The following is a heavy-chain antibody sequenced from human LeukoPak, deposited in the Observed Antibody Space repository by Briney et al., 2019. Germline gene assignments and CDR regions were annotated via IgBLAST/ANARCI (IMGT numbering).Heavy chain of an antibody. Sequence: ASVKVSCKASGYTFTSYYMHWVRQAPGQGLEWMGIINPSGGSTSYAQKFQGRVTMTTDTSTSTAYMELRSLRPDDTAVYYCARDLFRVGATTATNDYWGQGTLVTVSS. J-gene: IGHJ4*02. CDR2: INPSGGST. CDR3: ARDLFRVGATTATNDY. CDR1: GYTFTSYY. D-gene: IGHD1-26*01. V-gene: IGHV1-46*01.